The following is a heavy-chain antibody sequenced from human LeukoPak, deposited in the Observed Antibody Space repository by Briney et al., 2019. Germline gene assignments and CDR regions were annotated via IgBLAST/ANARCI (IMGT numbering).Heavy chain of an antibody. Sequence: GGSLRLSCAASGFTFSSYSMNWVRQAPGKGLEWVSSISSSSSYIYYADSVKGRFTISGDNAKNSLYLQMNSLRAEDTAVHYCARVREWELRYDAFDIWGQGTMVTVSS. CDR1: GFTFSSYS. CDR2: ISSSSSYI. V-gene: IGHV3-21*01. J-gene: IGHJ3*02. D-gene: IGHD1-26*01. CDR3: ARVREWELRYDAFDI.